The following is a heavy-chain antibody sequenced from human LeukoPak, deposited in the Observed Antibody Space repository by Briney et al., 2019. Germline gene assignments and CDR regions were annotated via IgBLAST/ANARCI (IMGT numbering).Heavy chain of an antibody. V-gene: IGHV3-74*01. D-gene: IGHD3-22*01. J-gene: IGHJ4*02. CDR3: ASYYYDSSGYYEPDD. CDR1: GFTFSSYW. Sequence: GGSLRLSCAISGFTFSSYWMHWVRQVPGKGLVWVSRINSDGSSTSYADSVKGRFTIYRDNAKRSLNLQMNSLRAEDTAVYYCASYYYDSSGYYEPDDWGQGTLVTVSS. CDR2: INSDGSST.